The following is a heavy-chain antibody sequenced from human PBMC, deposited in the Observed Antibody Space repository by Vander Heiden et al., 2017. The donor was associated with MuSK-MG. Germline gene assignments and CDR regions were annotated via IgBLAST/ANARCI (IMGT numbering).Heavy chain of an antibody. Sequence: EVQLVESGGGLVKPGGSLRLSCAASGFTFSSDSMTWVRQAPGKGLEWVSSIVSNSNYIYYADAVKGRFTISRDNAKNSLYLQMNSLRAEDTALYYCARSGYDIAPGQHWCQGTLVTVSS. CDR3: ARSGYDIAPGQH. J-gene: IGHJ1*01. CDR1: GFTFSSDS. V-gene: IGHV3-21*01. D-gene: IGHD3-9*01. CDR2: IVSNSNYI.